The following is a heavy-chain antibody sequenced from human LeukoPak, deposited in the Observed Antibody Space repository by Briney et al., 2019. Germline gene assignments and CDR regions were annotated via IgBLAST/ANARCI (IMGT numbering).Heavy chain of an antibody. V-gene: IGHV1-46*01. Sequence: ASVKVSCTASGDTFTRYFMHWVRQAPGQGLEWMGIINPGGGSTTYAQKFQGRVTMTRDASTSTFYMELSSLRSEDTAVYYCARAPPTVDVFNPWGQGTLVTVSS. CDR2: INPGGGST. J-gene: IGHJ5*02. CDR3: ARAPPTVDVFNP. D-gene: IGHD6-19*01. CDR1: GDTFTRYF.